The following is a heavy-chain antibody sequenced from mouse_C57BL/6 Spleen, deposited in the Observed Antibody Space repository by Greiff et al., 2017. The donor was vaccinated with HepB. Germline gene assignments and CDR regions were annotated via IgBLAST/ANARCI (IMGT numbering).Heavy chain of an antibody. D-gene: IGHD2-5*01. CDR3: ARAKYSNLYAMDY. J-gene: IGHJ4*01. CDR1: GYSITSGYY. V-gene: IGHV3-6*01. Sequence: DVQLQESGPGLVKPSQSLSLTCSVTGYSITSGYYWNWIRQFPGNKLEWMGYISYDGSNNYNPSLKNRISITRDTSKNQFFLKLNSVTTEDTATYYCARAKYSNLYAMDYWGQGTSVTVSS. CDR2: ISYDGSN.